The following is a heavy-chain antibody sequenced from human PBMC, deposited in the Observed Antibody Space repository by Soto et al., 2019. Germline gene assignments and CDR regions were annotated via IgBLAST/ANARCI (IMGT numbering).Heavy chain of an antibody. D-gene: IGHD1-26*01. CDR3: ARRWGFTFDY. V-gene: IGHV4-61*01. Sequence: SETLSLACTVSGGSVSSGSYYWSWIRQPPGEGLEWIGYIYYSGGTYYNPSLKSRVTISVDTSKNQFSLKLSSVTAADTAVYYCARRWGFTFDYWGQGTLVTVSS. CDR1: GGSVSSGSYY. J-gene: IGHJ4*02. CDR2: IYYSGGT.